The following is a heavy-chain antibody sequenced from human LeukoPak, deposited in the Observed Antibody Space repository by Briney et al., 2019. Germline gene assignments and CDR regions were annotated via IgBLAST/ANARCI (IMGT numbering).Heavy chain of an antibody. Sequence: GGSLRLSCAASGFTFSSYEMNWVRQAPGKGLEWVSYISSSGSTIYYADSVKGRFTISRDNAKNSLYLQMNSLRAEDTAVYYCARVLPGYSSSWYVYYYYYMDVWGKGTTVTVSS. CDR1: GFTFSSYE. V-gene: IGHV3-48*03. J-gene: IGHJ6*03. CDR3: ARVLPGYSSSWYVYYYYYMDV. D-gene: IGHD6-13*01. CDR2: ISSSGSTI.